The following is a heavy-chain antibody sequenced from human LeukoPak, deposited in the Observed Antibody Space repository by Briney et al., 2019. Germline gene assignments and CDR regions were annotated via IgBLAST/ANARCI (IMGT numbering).Heavy chain of an antibody. V-gene: IGHV3-7*01. J-gene: IGHJ6*03. CDR3: LVGPGLSFYYNMDV. CDR1: GFTFSSLW. CDR2: IKEDGSEE. Sequence: AGGSLRLSCVASGFTFSSLWTSWVRQAPGKGLEWVAKIKEDGSEENYVDSVKGRFTISRDNAKNTLYLQMNSLRAEDTAVYYCLVGPGLSFYYNMDVWGRGTTVTVSS. D-gene: IGHD2-2*01.